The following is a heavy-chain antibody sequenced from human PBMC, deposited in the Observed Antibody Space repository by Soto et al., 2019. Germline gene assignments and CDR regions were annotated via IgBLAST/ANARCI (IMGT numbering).Heavy chain of an antibody. V-gene: IGHV3-49*03. Sequence: EVQLVESGGGLVQPGRSLRLSCTASGFTFGDYAMSWFRQAPGKGLEWVGFIRSKAYGGTTEYAASVKGRFTISRDDSKSIAYLQMNSLKTEETDVYYCTRDTRKYCSGGSCYSGTHFDYWGQGTLVTVSS. J-gene: IGHJ4*02. CDR1: GFTFGDYA. CDR3: TRDTRKYCSGGSCYSGTHFDY. D-gene: IGHD2-15*01. CDR2: IRSKAYGGTT.